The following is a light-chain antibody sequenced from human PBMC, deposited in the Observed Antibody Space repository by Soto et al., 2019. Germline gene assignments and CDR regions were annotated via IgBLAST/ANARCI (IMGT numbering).Light chain of an antibody. CDR3: SSYTSSSLVV. CDR1: SSDVGGYNY. J-gene: IGLJ2*01. CDR2: DVS. V-gene: IGLV2-14*01. Sequence: QSALTHPASVSGSPGQSITISCTGTSSDVGGYNYVSWYQQHAAKDPKLMIYDVSNRPSGVSNGFSGSKSSNTTSLTISWLQDEDEADYCCSSYTSSSLVVFGGGTKLAVL.